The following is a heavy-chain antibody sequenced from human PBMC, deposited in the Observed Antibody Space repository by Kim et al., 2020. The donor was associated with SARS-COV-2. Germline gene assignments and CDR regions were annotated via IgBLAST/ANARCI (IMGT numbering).Heavy chain of an antibody. CDR2: ISGSGGST. V-gene: IGHV3-23*01. CDR1: GFTFSSYA. CDR3: AKDRLLWFGELLYSVY. J-gene: IGHJ4*02. D-gene: IGHD3-10*01. Sequence: GGSLRLSCAASGFTFSSYAMSWVRQAPGKGLEWVSAISGSGGSTYYADSVKGRFTISRDNSKNTLYLQMNSLRAEDTAVYYCAKDRLLWFGELLYSVYWGQGTLVTVSS.